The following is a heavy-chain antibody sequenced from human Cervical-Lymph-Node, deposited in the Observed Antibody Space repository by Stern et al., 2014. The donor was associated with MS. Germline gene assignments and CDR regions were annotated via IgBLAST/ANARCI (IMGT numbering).Heavy chain of an antibody. CDR1: GYTFNDHY. V-gene: IGHV1-2*06. Sequence: VQLVQSGAEVRKPGASVKVSCKASGYTFNDHYVHWVRPAPGQGLELMGRINPNSGGINYAQKFQGRVSITRDTSISTAHMELSRLRSNDTAVYYCARDTPNVSYWGQGTLVTVSP. CDR2: INPNSGGI. J-gene: IGHJ4*02. CDR3: ARDTPNVSY.